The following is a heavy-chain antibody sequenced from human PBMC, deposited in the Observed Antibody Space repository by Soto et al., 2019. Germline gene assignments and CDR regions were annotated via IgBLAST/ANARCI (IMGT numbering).Heavy chain of an antibody. D-gene: IGHD2-2*01. V-gene: IGHV3-21*01. CDR1: GFTFSTYS. J-gene: IGHJ6*02. CDR2: ISSSGTYI. Sequence: EGSLRLSCAASGFTFSTYSMNWVRQAPGKGLEWVSSISSSGTYIHYADSLKGRFTISRDNAKNSLYLQMISLRAEDTAVYYYARDPSDCSSTSCWGYYALDVWGQGTTVTVSS. CDR3: ARDPSDCSSTSCWGYYALDV.